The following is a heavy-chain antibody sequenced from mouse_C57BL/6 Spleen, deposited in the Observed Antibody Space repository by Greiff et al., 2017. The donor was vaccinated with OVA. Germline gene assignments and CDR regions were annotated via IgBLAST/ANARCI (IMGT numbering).Heavy chain of an antibody. CDR2: ISSGSSTI. CDR3: ARGITTVVGCDWYFDF. J-gene: IGHJ1*03. CDR1: GFTFSDYG. V-gene: IGHV5-17*01. D-gene: IGHD1-1*01. Sequence: EVKLVESGGGLVKPGGSLKLSCAASGFTFSDYGMHWVRQAPEKGLEWVAYISSGSSTIYYAETVKGRFTISRDNAKNTLFLQMTSLRSEDTAMYYCARGITTVVGCDWYFDFWGTGTTVTVSS.